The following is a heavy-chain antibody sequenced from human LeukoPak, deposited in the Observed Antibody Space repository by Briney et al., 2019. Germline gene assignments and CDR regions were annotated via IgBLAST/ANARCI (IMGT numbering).Heavy chain of an antibody. CDR3: ARAATVVTNLDY. J-gene: IGHJ4*02. Sequence: SETLSLTCTVSGGSVSSGSYYWSWIRQPPGKGLEWIGYIYYSGSTNYNPSLKSRVTISVDTSKNQFSLKLSSVTAADAAVYYCARAATVVTNLDYWGQGTLVTVSS. V-gene: IGHV4-61*01. CDR1: GGSVSSGSYY. D-gene: IGHD4-23*01. CDR2: IYYSGST.